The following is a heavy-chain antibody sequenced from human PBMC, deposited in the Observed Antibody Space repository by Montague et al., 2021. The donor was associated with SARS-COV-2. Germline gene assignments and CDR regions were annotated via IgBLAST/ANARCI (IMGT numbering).Heavy chain of an antibody. CDR1: GGSISSSSYY. J-gene: IGHJ6*02. CDR3: ARKKLNVRSTDYYDHDMDV. V-gene: IGHV4-39*01. Sequence: SETLSLTCAVSGGSISSSSYYWGWIRQPPGKGLEWIGGVSHSGGTYYNPSLQSRITIFIVPSNNQLSLRLNSVTAAATAIYFCARKKLNVRSTDYYDHDMDVWGQGTTVSVSS. D-gene: IGHD3-10*02. CDR2: VSHSGGT.